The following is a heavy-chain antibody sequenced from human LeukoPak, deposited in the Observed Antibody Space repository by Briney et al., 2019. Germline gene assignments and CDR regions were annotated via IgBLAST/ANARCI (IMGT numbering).Heavy chain of an antibody. V-gene: IGHV1-8*03. Sequence: GASVKVSCKASGYTFTSYGISWVRQAPGQGLEWMGWMNPNSGNTGYAQKFQGRVTITRNTSLSTAYMELSSLRSEDTAVYYCARMYYYDSSGRNWFDPWGQGTLVTVSS. CDR2: MNPNSGNT. J-gene: IGHJ5*02. D-gene: IGHD3-22*01. CDR3: ARMYYYDSSGRNWFDP. CDR1: GYTFTSYG.